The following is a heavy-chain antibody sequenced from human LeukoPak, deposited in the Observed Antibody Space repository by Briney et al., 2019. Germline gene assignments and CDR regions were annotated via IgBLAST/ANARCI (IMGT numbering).Heavy chain of an antibody. V-gene: IGHV3-33*08. J-gene: IGHJ3*02. D-gene: IGHD6-19*01. CDR1: GFTFSSYA. CDR3: ARVASSGWYYAFDI. Sequence: GGSLRLSCAASGFTFSSYAMHWVRQAPGKGLEWVAVIWYDGSNKYYADSVKGRFTISRDNSKNTLYLQMNSLRAEDTAAYYCARVASSGWYYAFDIWGQGTMVTVSS. CDR2: IWYDGSNK.